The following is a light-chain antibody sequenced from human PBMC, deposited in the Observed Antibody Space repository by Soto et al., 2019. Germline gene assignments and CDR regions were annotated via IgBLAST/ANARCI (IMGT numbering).Light chain of an antibody. CDR1: QGVGSKF. V-gene: IGKV3-20*01. CDR2: AAS. CDR3: QQYGNSPGIT. Sequence: EIALTQSPGTLSLSPGERATLSCRASQGVGSKFLAWYQQKPGQAPRPLIYAASTRATGIPDRFSGSGSGTDFTLTISRLEPEDFAVYYCQQYGNSPGITFGQGTRLEIE. J-gene: IGKJ5*01.